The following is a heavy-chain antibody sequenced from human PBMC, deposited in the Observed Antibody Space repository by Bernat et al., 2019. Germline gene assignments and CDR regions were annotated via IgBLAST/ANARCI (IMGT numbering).Heavy chain of an antibody. V-gene: IGHV1-2*06. J-gene: IGHJ4*02. CDR1: GYIFTDYF. Sequence: QVQLAQPGAEVKKPGASVTVSCKASGYIFTDYFIQWVRQAPGQGLEWMGRINSDTGVTTYTQKFKGMVTMTRDTSISTAYMELSSLTSDDTAVYYCARDLASTAFWEFDYWGRGTQVTVSS. D-gene: IGHD2-21*02. CDR3: ARDLASTAFWEFDY. CDR2: INSDTGVT.